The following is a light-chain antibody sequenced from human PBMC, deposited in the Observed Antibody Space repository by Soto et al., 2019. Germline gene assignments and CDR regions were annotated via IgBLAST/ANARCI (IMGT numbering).Light chain of an antibody. J-gene: IGKJ2*01. V-gene: IGKV1-8*01. CDR2: RAS. Sequence: AIRMTQSPSSFSASTGDRVTITCRATQGISNYLAWYQQKPGKAPKLLIYRASVLESGVPSSFIGGGSGKNSCLTISYLQSEDFSTYYCQQYNSFPQTFGQGTKLEIK. CDR1: QGISNY. CDR3: QQYNSFPQT.